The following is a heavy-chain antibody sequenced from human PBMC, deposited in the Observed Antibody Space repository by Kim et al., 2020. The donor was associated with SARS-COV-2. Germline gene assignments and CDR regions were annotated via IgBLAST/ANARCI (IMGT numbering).Heavy chain of an antibody. CDR3: ASSSSWNNWFDP. CDR1: GYTFTSYG. J-gene: IGHJ5*02. V-gene: IGHV1-18*01. D-gene: IGHD6-13*01. Sequence: ASVKVSCKSSGYTFTSYGISWVRQAPGQGLEWMGWISAYNGNTNYAQKLQGRVTMTTDTSTSTAYMELRSLRSDDTAVYYCASSSSWNNWFDPWGQGTLVTVSS. CDR2: ISAYNGNT.